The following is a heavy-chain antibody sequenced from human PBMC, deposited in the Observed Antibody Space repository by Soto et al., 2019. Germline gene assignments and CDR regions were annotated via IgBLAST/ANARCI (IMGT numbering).Heavy chain of an antibody. CDR2: ISGSGGST. J-gene: IGHJ4*02. CDR1: GFTFSSYA. Sequence: EVQLLESGGGLVQPGGSLRLSCAASGFTFSSYAMNWVRQAPGKGLEWVSVISGSGGSTYYADSVKGRFTISRDNSKNTLTLQMNGLRAEDTDVYYCASRSSGWYFDYWGQGTLVTVSS. V-gene: IGHV3-23*01. CDR3: ASRSSGWYFDY. D-gene: IGHD6-19*01.